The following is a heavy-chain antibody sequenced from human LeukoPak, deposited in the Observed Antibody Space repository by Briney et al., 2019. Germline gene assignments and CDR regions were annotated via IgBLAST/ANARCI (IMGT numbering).Heavy chain of an antibody. V-gene: IGHV5-51*01. J-gene: IGHJ3*02. CDR1: GYSFTSYW. CDR2: IYPGDSDT. Sequence: GESLKISCKGSGYSFTSYWIGWVRQMPGKGLEWMGIIYPGDSDTRYSPSFQGQVTISADKSISTAYLQWSSLKASDTAMYYCAREDPGSYYYDSSGYSAFDIWGQGTMVTVSS. CDR3: AREDPGSYYYDSSGYSAFDI. D-gene: IGHD3-22*01.